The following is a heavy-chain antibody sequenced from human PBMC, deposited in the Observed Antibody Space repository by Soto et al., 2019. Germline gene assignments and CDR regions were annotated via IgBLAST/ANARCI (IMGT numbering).Heavy chain of an antibody. CDR3: ASDQVVVAALGYYYYYGMDV. CDR2: MNPNSGNT. D-gene: IGHD2-15*01. CDR1: GYTFTSYD. V-gene: IGHV1-8*01. J-gene: IGHJ6*02. Sequence: GASVKVSCKASGYTFTSYDINWVRQATGQGLEWMGWMNPNSGNTGYAQKFQGRVTMTRNTSISTAYMELSSLRSDDTAVYYCASDQVVVAALGYYYYYGMDVWGQGTTVTVSS.